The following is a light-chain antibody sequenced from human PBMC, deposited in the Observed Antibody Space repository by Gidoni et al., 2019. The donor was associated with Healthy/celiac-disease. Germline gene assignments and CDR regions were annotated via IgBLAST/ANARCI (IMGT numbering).Light chain of an antibody. J-gene: IGKJ1*01. V-gene: IGKV3-20*01. CDR3: QQYGSSPPGWT. CDR2: GAS. Sequence: EIVLTQSPGTLSLSPGERATLSCRASQSVSSSYLAWYQQKPGQAPRLLIYGASSRATGSPDRFSGSGCGTDFTLTISRLEPEDVAVYYCQQYGSSPPGWTFXQXTKVEIK. CDR1: QSVSSSY.